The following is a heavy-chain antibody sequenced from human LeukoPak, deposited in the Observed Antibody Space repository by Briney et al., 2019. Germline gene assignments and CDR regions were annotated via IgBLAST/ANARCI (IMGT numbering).Heavy chain of an antibody. CDR2: IIPIFGTA. CDR1: GGAFSSYA. V-gene: IGHV1-69*13. Sequence: SVKVSCKASGGAFSSYAISWVRQAPGQGLEWMGGIIPIFGTANCAQKFQGRVTITADESTSTAYMELSSLRSEDTAVNYCARLEITTVTTSDYWGQGTLVTVSS. D-gene: IGHD4-17*01. J-gene: IGHJ4*02. CDR3: ARLEITTVTTSDY.